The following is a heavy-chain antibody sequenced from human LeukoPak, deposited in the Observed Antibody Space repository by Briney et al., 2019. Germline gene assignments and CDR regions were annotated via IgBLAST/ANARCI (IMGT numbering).Heavy chain of an antibody. CDR3: AKGGMEQYLRSYLDY. Sequence: PGGSLRLSCTASGFTFSSYAMSWVRQAPGKGLEWVSAISGSGGSTYYADSVRGRFSISRDNSKNTLYLQMDSLRAEDTAVYYCAKGGMEQYLRSYLDYWGQGVLVTVSS. CDR1: GFTFSSYA. CDR2: ISGSGGST. J-gene: IGHJ4*02. V-gene: IGHV3-23*01. D-gene: IGHD2-2*01.